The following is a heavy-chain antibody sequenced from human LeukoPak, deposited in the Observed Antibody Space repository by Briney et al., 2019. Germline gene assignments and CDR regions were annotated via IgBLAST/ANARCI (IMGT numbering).Heavy chain of an antibody. V-gene: IGHV1-2*02. D-gene: IGHD2/OR15-2a*01. CDR2: INPNSGGT. CDR1: GYTFTGYY. CDR3: ARGPHLWNSTPRTPWDY. Sequence: ASVKVSCKASGYTFTGYYMHWVRQAPGQGPEWMGWINPNSGGTNYAQKFQGRVTMTRDTSISTAYMELSRLRSDDTAVYYCARGPHLWNSTPRTPWDYWGQGTLVTVSS. J-gene: IGHJ4*02.